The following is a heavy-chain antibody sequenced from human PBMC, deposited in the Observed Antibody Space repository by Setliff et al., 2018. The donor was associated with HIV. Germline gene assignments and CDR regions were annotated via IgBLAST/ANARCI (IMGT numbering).Heavy chain of an antibody. J-gene: IGHJ4*02. CDR2: IYHSGSS. CDR1: GFSISSGYY. D-gene: IGHD6-13*01. V-gene: IGHV4-38-2*01. CDR3: ARLAGQRTIAAADYFFDF. Sequence: SETLSLTCAVSGFSISSGYYWGWIRQPPGKGLEWIGAIYHSGSSYYSPSLKSRVTLFLDSSKNQFSLTLNSLTAADAAVYYCARLAGQRTIAAADYFFDFWGQGALVTVSS.